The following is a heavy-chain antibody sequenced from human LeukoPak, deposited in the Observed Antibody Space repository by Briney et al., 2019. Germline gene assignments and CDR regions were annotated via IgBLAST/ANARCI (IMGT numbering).Heavy chain of an antibody. D-gene: IGHD5-24*01. CDR1: GYTFTSYG. Sequence: GASVKVSCKASGYTFTSYGISWVRQAPGQGLEWMGWISAYNGNTNYAQKLQGRVTMTTDTSTSKAYMELRSLRSDDTAVYYCARGAEVEMATIWGWYFDLWGRGTLVTVSS. V-gene: IGHV1-18*01. J-gene: IGHJ2*01. CDR3: ARGAEVEMATIWGWYFDL. CDR2: ISAYNGNT.